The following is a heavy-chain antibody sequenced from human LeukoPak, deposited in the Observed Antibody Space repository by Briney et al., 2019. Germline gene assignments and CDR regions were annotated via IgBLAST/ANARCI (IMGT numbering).Heavy chain of an antibody. CDR2: AIPIFGIA. D-gene: IGHD2-21*01. CDR3: ARDSLVVAPDYDYYGMDV. V-gene: IGHV1-69*04. J-gene: IGHJ6*04. Sequence: SVTLSCNASGSTFTSNAISWVRHAPGQGLEWMGTAIPIFGIANYAQKFQGRVTITADKSTSTAYMELSSLRSEDTAVYYCARDSLVVAPDYDYYGMDVWGKGTTVTVSS. CDR1: GSTFTSNA.